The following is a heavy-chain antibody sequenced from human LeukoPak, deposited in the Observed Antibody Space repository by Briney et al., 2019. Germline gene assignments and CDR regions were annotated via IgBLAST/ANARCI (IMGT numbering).Heavy chain of an antibody. CDR3: ARGRGIVGAINYYYYYMDV. V-gene: IGHV1-69*06. CDR1: GGTFSSYA. D-gene: IGHD1-26*01. CDR2: IIPIFGTA. J-gene: IGHJ6*03. Sequence: SVKVSCKASGGTFSSYAISWVRQAPGQGLEWMGGIIPIFGTANYAQKFQGRVTITADKSTSTAYMELSSLRSEDTAVYYCARGRGIVGAINYYYYYMDVWGQGTLVTVSS.